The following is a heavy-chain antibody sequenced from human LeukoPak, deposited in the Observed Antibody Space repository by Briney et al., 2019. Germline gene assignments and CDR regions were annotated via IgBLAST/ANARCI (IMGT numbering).Heavy chain of an antibody. J-gene: IGHJ4*02. D-gene: IGHD3-22*01. CDR2: VNPNSGNT. V-gene: IGHV1-8*03. Sequence: ASVKVSCKASGYTFTSYDINWVRQATGQGLEWMGWVNPNSGNTGYAQKFQGRVTITRNTSMSTAYMELSSLRSEDTAVYYCARSLSYYYDSSGYYRGIDYWGQGTLVTVSS. CDR3: ARSLSYYYDSSGYYRGIDY. CDR1: GYTFTSYD.